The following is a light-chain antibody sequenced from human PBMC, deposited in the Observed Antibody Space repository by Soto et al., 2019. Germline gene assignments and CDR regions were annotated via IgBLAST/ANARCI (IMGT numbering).Light chain of an antibody. CDR3: QQSYNTPRT. J-gene: IGKJ1*01. V-gene: IGKV1-39*01. Sequence: SQSPSSLSASVGDRDTITCRASQSIMSHLNWYQHKSGKAPKLLIYAASSLHSGVPSRFSGSGSGTDFTLTISSLQAEDFATYYCQQSYNTPRTFGQGTKVDIK. CDR2: AAS. CDR1: QSIMSH.